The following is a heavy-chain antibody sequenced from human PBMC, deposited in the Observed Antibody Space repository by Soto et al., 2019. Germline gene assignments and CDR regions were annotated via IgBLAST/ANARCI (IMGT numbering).Heavy chain of an antibody. V-gene: IGHV4-59*01. D-gene: IGHD4-17*01. J-gene: IGHJ4*02. CDR1: GGSISNYY. Sequence: SETLSLTCTVSGGSISNYYWSWIRQPPGKGLEWIGYIYYSGSTNYNPSLKSRVTISVDTSRNQFSLKLSSVTAADTAVYYCASGQTTVTTIYNWGQGTLVTVSS. CDR2: IYYSGST. CDR3: ASGQTTVTTIYN.